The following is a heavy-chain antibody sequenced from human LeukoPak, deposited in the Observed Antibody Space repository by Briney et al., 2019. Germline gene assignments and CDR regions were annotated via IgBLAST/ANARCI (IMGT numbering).Heavy chain of an antibody. D-gene: IGHD2-2*01. V-gene: IGHV3-30*03. CDR2: ISYDGSNK. Sequence: PGGSLRLSCAASGFTVSSNYMSWVRQAPGKGLEWVAVISYDGSNKYYADSVKGRFTISRDNSKNTLYLQMNSLRAEDTAVYYCAREVVPAAIGSYYYMDVWGKGTTVTVSS. CDR1: GFTVSSNY. J-gene: IGHJ6*03. CDR3: AREVVPAAIGSYYYMDV.